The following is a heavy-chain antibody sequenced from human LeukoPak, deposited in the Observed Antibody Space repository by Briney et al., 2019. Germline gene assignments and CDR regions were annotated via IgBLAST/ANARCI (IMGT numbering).Heavy chain of an antibody. V-gene: IGHV1-46*01. Sequence: ASVKVSCKASGYTFTSYDINWVRQATGQGLEWMGIINPSGGSTSYAQKFQGRVTMTRDMSTSTVYMELSSLRSEDTAVYYCAREVEVEWELPRGYFDYWGQGTLVTVSS. J-gene: IGHJ4*02. CDR3: AREVEVEWELPRGYFDY. CDR2: INPSGGST. CDR1: GYTFTSYD. D-gene: IGHD1-26*01.